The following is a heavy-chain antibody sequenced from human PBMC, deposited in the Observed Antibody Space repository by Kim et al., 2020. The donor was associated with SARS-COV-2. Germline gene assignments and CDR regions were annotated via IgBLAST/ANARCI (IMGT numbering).Heavy chain of an antibody. V-gene: IGHV4-59*01. J-gene: IGHJ5*02. Sequence: SETLSLTCTVSGGSISSYYWSWIRQPPGKGLEWIGYIYYSGSTNYNPSLKSRVTISVDTSKNQFSLKLNSVTAADTAVYYCARGGVAVAGPYNWFDPWGQGTLVTVSS. D-gene: IGHD6-19*01. CDR1: GGSISSYY. CDR2: IYYSGST. CDR3: ARGGVAVAGPYNWFDP.